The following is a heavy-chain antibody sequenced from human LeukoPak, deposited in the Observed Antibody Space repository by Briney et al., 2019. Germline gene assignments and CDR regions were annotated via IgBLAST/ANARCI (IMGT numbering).Heavy chain of an antibody. CDR3: AKSRGVAGFDY. Sequence: AGGSLRLSCTVSGFTVSSNSMSWVRQAPGKGLEWVSFIYSDNTHYSDSVKGRFTISRDNSKNTLYLQMNSLRAEDTAVYYCAKSRGVAGFDYWGQGTLVTVSS. J-gene: IGHJ4*02. CDR1: GFTVSSNS. V-gene: IGHV3-53*01. D-gene: IGHD6-19*01. CDR2: IYSDNT.